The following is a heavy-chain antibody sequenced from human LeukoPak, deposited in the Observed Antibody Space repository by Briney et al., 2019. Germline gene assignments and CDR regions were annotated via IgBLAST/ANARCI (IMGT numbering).Heavy chain of an antibody. J-gene: IGHJ4*02. CDR1: GGSISSSNW. Sequence: SETLSLTCAVSGGSISSSNWWSWVRQPPGKGLEWIGEIYHSGSTNYNPSLKSRVTISVDKSKNQFSLKLSSVTAADTAVYYCARAAYCGGDCRPYYFDYWGQGTLVTVSS. CDR2: IYHSGST. D-gene: IGHD2-21*01. V-gene: IGHV4-4*02. CDR3: ARAAYCGGDCRPYYFDY.